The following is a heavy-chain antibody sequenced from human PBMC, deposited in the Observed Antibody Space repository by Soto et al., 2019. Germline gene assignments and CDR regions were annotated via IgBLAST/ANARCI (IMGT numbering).Heavy chain of an antibody. D-gene: IGHD6-13*01. CDR1: GGSISSYY. V-gene: IGHV4-59*12. J-gene: IGHJ4*02. Sequence: SETLSLTCTVSGGSISSYYWSWIRQPPGKGLEWIGYIYYSGSTNYNPSLKSRVTISVDTSKNQFSLKLSSVTAADTAVYYCARDDGSWYFDYWGQGTLVTVSS. CDR3: ARDDGSWYFDY. CDR2: IYYSGST.